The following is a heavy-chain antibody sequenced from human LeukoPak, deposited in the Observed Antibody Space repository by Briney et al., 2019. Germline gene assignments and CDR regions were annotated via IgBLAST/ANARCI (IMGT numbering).Heavy chain of an antibody. V-gene: IGHV1-18*01. D-gene: IGHD6-6*01. Sequence: ASVKVSCKASGYTFTTYGISWVRQAPGQGLEWMGWISTYNGNTNYAQKLQGRVTMTTDTSTSTAYMELSSLRSEDTAVYYCARTRWGPTGAALRWFDPWGQGTLVTVST. CDR3: ARTRWGPTGAALRWFDP. CDR2: ISTYNGNT. CDR1: GYTFTTYG. J-gene: IGHJ5*02.